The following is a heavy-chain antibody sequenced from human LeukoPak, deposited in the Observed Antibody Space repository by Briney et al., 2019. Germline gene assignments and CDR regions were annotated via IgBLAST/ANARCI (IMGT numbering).Heavy chain of an antibody. D-gene: IGHD3-22*01. V-gene: IGHV3-30*04. Sequence: GGSLRLSCAASGFTFSDYAIHWVRQAPGKGLEWVAVIAYDGSNKYYADSVKGRFTGSRDNSKNTVYLQMNRLRGEDTAVYYCARDQGEYYYDSSGYLNWGQGTLVTVSS. J-gene: IGHJ4*02. CDR3: ARDQGEYYYDSSGYLN. CDR2: IAYDGSNK. CDR1: GFTFSDYA.